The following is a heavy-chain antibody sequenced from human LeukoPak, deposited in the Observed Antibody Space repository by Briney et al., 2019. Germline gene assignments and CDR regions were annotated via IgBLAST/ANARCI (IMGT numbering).Heavy chain of an antibody. CDR1: GFTFSTYA. J-gene: IGHJ5*02. CDR3: AAQGTTTGGFDP. Sequence: GGSLRLSCAASGFTFSTYAMLWVRQAPGKGLEYVSSISGNGGYTYYASSVKGRFTISRDNSKNTLFLQMGSLRAEDMAVYYCAAQGTTTGGFDPWGQGTLVTVSP. CDR2: ISGNGGYT. D-gene: IGHD1/OR15-1a*01. V-gene: IGHV3-64*01.